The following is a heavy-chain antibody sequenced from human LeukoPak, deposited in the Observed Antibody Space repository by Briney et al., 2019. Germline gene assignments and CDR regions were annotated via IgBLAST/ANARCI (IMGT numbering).Heavy chain of an antibody. Sequence: SETLSLTCTVSGGSISSYYWSWIRQPPGKGLEWIGYIYYSGSTNYNPPLKSRVTISVDTSKNQFSLKLSSVTAADTAVYYCARRGAAAGFWFDPWGQGTLVTVSS. V-gene: IGHV4-59*01. D-gene: IGHD6-13*01. CDR3: ARRGAAAGFWFDP. J-gene: IGHJ5*02. CDR2: IYYSGST. CDR1: GGSISSYY.